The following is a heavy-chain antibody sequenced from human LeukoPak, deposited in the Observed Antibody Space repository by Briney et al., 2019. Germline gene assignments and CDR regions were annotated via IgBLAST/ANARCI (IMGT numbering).Heavy chain of an antibody. CDR1: GFTFSSYA. J-gene: IGHJ4*02. Sequence: PGRSLRLSCAASGFTFSSYAMHWVRQAPGKGLEWVAVISYDGSNKYYADSVKGRFTISRDNAKNSLYLQMNSLRAEDTAVYYCARDNLYSGYDWWGQGTLVTFSS. CDR2: ISYDGSNK. CDR3: ARDNLYSGYDW. D-gene: IGHD5-12*01. V-gene: IGHV3-30-3*01.